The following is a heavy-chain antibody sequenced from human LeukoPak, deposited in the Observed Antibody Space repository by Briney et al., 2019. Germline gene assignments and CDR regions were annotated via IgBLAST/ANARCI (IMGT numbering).Heavy chain of an antibody. CDR1: GASANSGSDY. CDR3: ARGSRDYGSGSFDY. V-gene: IGHV4-61*01. Sequence: SETLSLTCTVSGASANSGSDYWTWIRQPPGRGLEWIGYIYSTGSTNYNPSLKSRVTISLDTTKNQVSLKLSSVTAADTAVYYCARGSRDYGSGSFDYWGPGTRVTVSS. CDR2: IYSTGST. J-gene: IGHJ4*02. D-gene: IGHD3-10*01.